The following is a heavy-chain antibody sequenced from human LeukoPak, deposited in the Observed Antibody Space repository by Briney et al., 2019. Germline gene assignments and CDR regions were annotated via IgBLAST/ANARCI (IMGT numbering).Heavy chain of an antibody. Sequence: ASVTVSCKASGYTFTSYGISWVRQAPGQGLEWMGWISAYNGNTNYAKKLQGRVTMTTDTSTSTAYMELRSLRSDDTAVYYCAREYSYGYFLYWGQGTLVTVSP. CDR1: GYTFTSYG. CDR2: ISAYNGNT. D-gene: IGHD5-18*01. V-gene: IGHV1-18*01. J-gene: IGHJ4*02. CDR3: AREYSYGYFLY.